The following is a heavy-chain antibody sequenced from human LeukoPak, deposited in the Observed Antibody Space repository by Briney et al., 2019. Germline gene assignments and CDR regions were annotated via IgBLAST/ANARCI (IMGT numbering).Heavy chain of an antibody. CDR2: IYYSGST. D-gene: IGHD3-22*01. Sequence: GSLRLSCAASGFTVSSNYMSWVRQPPGKGLEWIGSIYYSGSTYYNPSLKSRVTISVDTSKNQFSLKLSSVTAADTAVYYCARVKAYYDSSGYPDYWGQGTLVTVSS. J-gene: IGHJ4*02. CDR3: ARVKAYYDSSGYPDY. V-gene: IGHV4-39*07. CDR1: GFTVSSNY.